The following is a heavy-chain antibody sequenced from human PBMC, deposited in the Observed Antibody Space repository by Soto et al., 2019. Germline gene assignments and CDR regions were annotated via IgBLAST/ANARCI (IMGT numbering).Heavy chain of an antibody. J-gene: IGHJ4*02. D-gene: IGHD2-2*01. Sequence: AGGSLRLSCAASGFTFSSYGMHWVRQAPGKGLEWVAVIWYDGSNKYYADSVKGRFTISRDNSKNTLYLQMNSLRAEDTAVYYCGRCTSTSCHLGSDYWGQGTLVTVSS. CDR3: GRCTSTSCHLGSDY. CDR2: IWYDGSNK. V-gene: IGHV3-33*01. CDR1: GFTFSSYG.